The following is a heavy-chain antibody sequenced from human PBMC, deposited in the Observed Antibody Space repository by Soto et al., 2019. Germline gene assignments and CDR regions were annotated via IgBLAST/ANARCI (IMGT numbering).Heavy chain of an antibody. D-gene: IGHD6-13*01. CDR3: ARDTGYSSSWYDGSDGMDV. CDR1: GYRFTSYG. J-gene: IGHJ6*02. Sequence: ASVKVSCKASGYRFTSYGIGWVRQAPGQGLEWMGWINAYNGNTNYAQNLQGRVTLTTDTSTSTAYMELRSLRSNDTAVYYCARDTGYSSSWYDGSDGMDVWGQGTTVTVSS. CDR2: INAYNGNT. V-gene: IGHV1-18*01.